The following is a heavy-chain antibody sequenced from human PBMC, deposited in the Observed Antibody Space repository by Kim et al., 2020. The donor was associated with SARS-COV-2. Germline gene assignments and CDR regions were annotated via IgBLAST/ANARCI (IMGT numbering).Heavy chain of an antibody. J-gene: IGHJ6*02. CDR3: ARDSSGDSSGYYFFKYYYYGMDV. CDR2: IWYDGSNK. CDR1: GFTFSSYG. D-gene: IGHD3-22*01. Sequence: GGSLRLSCAASGFTFSSYGMHWVRQAPGKGLEWVAVIWYDGSNKYYADSVKGRFTISRDNSKNTLYLQMNSLRAEDTAVYYCARDSSGDSSGYYFFKYYYYGMDVWGQGTTVTVSS. V-gene: IGHV3-33*01.